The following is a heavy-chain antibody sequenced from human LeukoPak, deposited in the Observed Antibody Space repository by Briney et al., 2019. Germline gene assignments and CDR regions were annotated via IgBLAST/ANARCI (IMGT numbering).Heavy chain of an antibody. D-gene: IGHD3-3*01. CDR2: IYHSGST. J-gene: IGHJ5*02. V-gene: IGHV4-38-2*01. CDR1: GYSISSGYY. Sequence: SETLSLTCAVSGYSISSGYYWGWIRQPPGKGLEWIGSIYHSGSTYYHPSLKSRVTISVDTSKNQFSLKLSSVTAADTAVYYCARGNTIFGVVIFPSGFDPWGQGTLVTVSS. CDR3: ARGNTIFGVVIFPSGFDP.